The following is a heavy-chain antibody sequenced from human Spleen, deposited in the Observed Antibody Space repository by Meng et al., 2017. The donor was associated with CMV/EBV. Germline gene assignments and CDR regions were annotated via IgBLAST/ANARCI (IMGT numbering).Heavy chain of an antibody. CDR1: GFTFSDYW. CDR2: INSDGSST. D-gene: IGHD1-26*01. Sequence: GESLKIPCAASGFTFSDYWMHWVRQLPGRGLVWVSRINSDGSSTSYADSVKGRFTISRDNAKNTLYLQMNSLRAEDTAVYYCARGGTKWELPINFDYWGQGTLVTVSS. CDR3: ARGGTKWELPINFDY. J-gene: IGHJ4*02. V-gene: IGHV3-74*01.